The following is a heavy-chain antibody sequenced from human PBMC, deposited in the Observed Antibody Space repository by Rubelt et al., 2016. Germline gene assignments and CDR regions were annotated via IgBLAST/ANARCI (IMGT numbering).Heavy chain of an antibody. CDR2: IYYSGST. D-gene: IGHD2-8*01. J-gene: IGHJ3*02. CDR1: GGPISSYY. CDR3: ARDAVYGDAFDI. Sequence: QVQLQESGPGLVKPSETLSLTCTVSGGPISSYYWSWIRQPPGKGLEWIGYIYYSGSTNYNPSLKSRVTISVDTSKNQFSLKLSSVTAADTAVYYCARDAVYGDAFDIWGQGTMVTVSS. V-gene: IGHV4-59*01.